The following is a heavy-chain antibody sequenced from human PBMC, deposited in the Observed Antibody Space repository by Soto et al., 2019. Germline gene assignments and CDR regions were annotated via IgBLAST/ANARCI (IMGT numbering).Heavy chain of an antibody. CDR1: GVSISSSNW. Sequence: PSETLSLTCAVSGVSISSSNWWSWVRQPPGKGLEWIGEIYYTGSTNYNPSLKSRVTISVDTSKNQFSLKLSSVTAADTAVYYCASTRRDGYNSFDYWGQGTLVTVSS. J-gene: IGHJ4*02. CDR2: IYYTGST. CDR3: ASTRRDGYNSFDY. D-gene: IGHD5-12*01. V-gene: IGHV4-4*02.